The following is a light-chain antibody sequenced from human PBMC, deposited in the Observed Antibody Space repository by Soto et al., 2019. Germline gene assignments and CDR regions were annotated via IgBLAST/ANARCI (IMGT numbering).Light chain of an antibody. Sequence: EIVLTQSPATLSLSPGVRATLSCRASQSVSSYLAWYQQRPGQAPRLLIYDASKRATGIPARCSGSGSGTDFTLTISSLEPEDFGVYYCQQRYNGPLTFGGGTKVEIK. J-gene: IGKJ4*01. CDR2: DAS. CDR1: QSVSSY. CDR3: QQRYNGPLT. V-gene: IGKV3-11*01.